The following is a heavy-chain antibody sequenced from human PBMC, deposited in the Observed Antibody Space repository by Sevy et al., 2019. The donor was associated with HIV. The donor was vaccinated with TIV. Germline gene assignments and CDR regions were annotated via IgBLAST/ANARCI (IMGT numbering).Heavy chain of an antibody. Sequence: GGSLRLSCTVSGFTFSNFAMHWVRQAPGKGLEWEAVTSYGGSHKYYADSVKGRFIVSRDNSRNILSLEMSSLTRDDTAVYYCARGENDDEFFQYWGQGTLVTVSS. D-gene: IGHD1-26*01. CDR3: ARGENDDEFFQY. CDR2: TSYGGSHK. V-gene: IGHV3-30*04. CDR1: GFTFSNFA. J-gene: IGHJ1*01.